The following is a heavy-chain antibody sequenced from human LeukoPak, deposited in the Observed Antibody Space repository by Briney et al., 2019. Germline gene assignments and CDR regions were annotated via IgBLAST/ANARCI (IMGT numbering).Heavy chain of an antibody. V-gene: IGHV4-59*12. CDR3: ARDTVKLRPDYFYYYMDV. CDR2: IYYSGST. D-gene: IGHD1-7*01. J-gene: IGHJ6*03. Sequence: SETLSLTCTVSGGSISSYYWSWIRQPPGKGLEWIGSIYYSGSTYYNPSLKSRVTISVDTSKNQFSLKLSSVTAADTAVYYCARDTVKLRPDYFYYYMDVWGKGTTVTVSS. CDR1: GGSISSYY.